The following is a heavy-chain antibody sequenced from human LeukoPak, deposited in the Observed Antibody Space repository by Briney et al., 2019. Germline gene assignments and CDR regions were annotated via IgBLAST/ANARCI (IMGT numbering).Heavy chain of an antibody. J-gene: IGHJ2*01. CDR3: ASRWWYFDL. V-gene: IGHV3-23*01. CDR2: ISDSGSST. CDR1: GFTFSNYA. D-gene: IGHD6-13*01. Sequence: GGSLRLSCAASGFTFSNYAMSWVRQAPGKGLEWVSLISDSGSSTYYADSVKGRFTISRDNSKDTLYLQMNSLRAEDTALYYCASRWWYFDLWGRGTLVTVSS.